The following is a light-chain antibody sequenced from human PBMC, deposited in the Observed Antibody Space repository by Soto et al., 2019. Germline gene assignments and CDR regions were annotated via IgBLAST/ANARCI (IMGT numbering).Light chain of an antibody. Sequence: IQLTQSPSSLSASVGDRVTITCRASQGISSTLAWYQQKPGKAPKLLIYGASTLESGVPSRFSGSGSGTDFTLTISSLQPEDFATYYCQQFNNYAITFGQGTRLEIK. CDR1: QGISST. CDR3: QQFNNYAIT. CDR2: GAS. V-gene: IGKV1D-13*01. J-gene: IGKJ5*01.